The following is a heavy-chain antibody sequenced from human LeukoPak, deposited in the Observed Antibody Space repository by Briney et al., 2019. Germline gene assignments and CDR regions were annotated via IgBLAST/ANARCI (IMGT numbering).Heavy chain of an antibody. D-gene: IGHD6-25*01. J-gene: IGHJ4*02. CDR2: INPNAVTT. V-gene: IGHV1-46*01. CDR3: AREGAAEAKNFDY. Sequence: ASVKVSCKASGYTFTNYYIHWMRQAPGQGLEWVGIINPNAVTTRYAQKFQGRITVTRDTSTSTVYMEPSSLRSEDTAVYSCAREGAAEAKNFDYWGQGTLVIVSS. CDR1: GYTFTNYY.